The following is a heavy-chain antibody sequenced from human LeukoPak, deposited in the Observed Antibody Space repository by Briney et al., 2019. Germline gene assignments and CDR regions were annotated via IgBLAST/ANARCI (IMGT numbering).Heavy chain of an antibody. Sequence: PGGSLRLSCAASGFTFTDYWMHWVRQAPGKGLVWVSRINSDGSSTSYADSVKGRFTISRDNAKKTVYLQMNSLRAEDTAVYYCAKDPSSTRVNWFDPWGQGTLVTVSS. CDR2: INSDGSST. V-gene: IGHV3-74*01. CDR3: AKDPSSTRVNWFDP. CDR1: GFTFTDYW. J-gene: IGHJ5*02. D-gene: IGHD2-2*01.